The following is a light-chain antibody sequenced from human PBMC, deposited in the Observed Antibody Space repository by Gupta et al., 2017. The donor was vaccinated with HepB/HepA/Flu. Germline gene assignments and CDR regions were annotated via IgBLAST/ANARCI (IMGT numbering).Light chain of an antibody. CDR3: SAWDDSRNGPV. CDR2: SNN. Sequence: QSVLTQPPSASGTPGQRVTISCSGSSSNIGSKPVNWYQQLPGTAPKLLIYSNNQRPSGVPDRFSGSKSGTSASLAISGLQSEDEADYYCSAWDDSRNGPVFGGGTKLTVL. J-gene: IGLJ3*02. CDR1: SSNIGSKP. V-gene: IGLV1-44*01.